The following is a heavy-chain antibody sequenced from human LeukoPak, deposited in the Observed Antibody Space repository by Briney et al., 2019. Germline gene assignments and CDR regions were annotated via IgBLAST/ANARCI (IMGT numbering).Heavy chain of an antibody. V-gene: IGHV3-30*18. D-gene: IGHD3-10*01. J-gene: IGHJ4*02. CDR3: AKNRDGSGSYSLRNY. CDR2: ISSDGNNK. Sequence: GGSLRLSCAASGFTFSIYSMNWVRQAPGKGLGWVAVISSDGNNKYYVDSVKGRFIISRDNSKNTLYLQMNSLRAEDTAVYYCAKNRDGSGSYSLRNYWGQGTLVTVSS. CDR1: GFTFSIYS.